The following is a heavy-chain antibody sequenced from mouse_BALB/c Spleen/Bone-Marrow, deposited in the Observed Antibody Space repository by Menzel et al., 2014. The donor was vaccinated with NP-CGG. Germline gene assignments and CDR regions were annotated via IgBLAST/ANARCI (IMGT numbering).Heavy chain of an antibody. CDR2: INPSSGYT. Sequence: VQGVESGAELARPGASVKMSCKASGYTFTSYTMHWVKQRPGQGLEWIGYINPSSGYTDYNQKFKDKATLTADKSSSTAFRQLSSLTSEDSAVYYCARSLRWYFDVRGAGTTVTVSS. J-gene: IGHJ1*01. CDR3: ARSLRWYFDV. V-gene: IGHV1-4*01. CDR1: GYTFTSYT. D-gene: IGHD1-1*01.